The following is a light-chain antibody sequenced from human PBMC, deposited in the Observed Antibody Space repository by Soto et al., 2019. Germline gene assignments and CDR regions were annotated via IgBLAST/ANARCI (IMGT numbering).Light chain of an antibody. Sequence: QSALTQPASVSGSPGQSITISCTGTSSDVGGYNYVSWYQHHPGKAPTLMIYDVSDRPSGVSNRFSGSKSGNTASLTISGLQAEDEADYYCSSYTSSSTLVFGGGTKLTV. CDR3: SSYTSSSTLV. J-gene: IGLJ2*01. CDR1: SSDVGGYNY. V-gene: IGLV2-14*03. CDR2: DVS.